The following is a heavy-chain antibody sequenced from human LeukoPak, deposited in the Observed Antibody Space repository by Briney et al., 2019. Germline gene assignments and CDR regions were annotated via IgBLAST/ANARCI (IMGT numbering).Heavy chain of an antibody. J-gene: IGHJ3*02. CDR3: ARGSFGDILTGYYTSFAFDI. CDR2: TYYRSKWYN. Sequence: SQTLSLTCAISGDSVSNYTTAWNWIRQSPSRGLEWLGRTYYRSKWYNEYAVSVKSRITIDPDTSKNQFSLQLSSVTPEDTAVYYCARGSFGDILTGYYTSFAFDIWGQGTMVTVSS. CDR1: GDSVSNYTTA. D-gene: IGHD3-9*01. V-gene: IGHV6-1*01.